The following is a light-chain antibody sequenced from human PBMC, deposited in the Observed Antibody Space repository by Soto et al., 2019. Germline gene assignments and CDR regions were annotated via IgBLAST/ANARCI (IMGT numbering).Light chain of an antibody. V-gene: IGKV1-6*01. CDR2: GAS. Sequence: AIQMPQSPSSLSASVGDRVTITCRASQAIRNDLGWYKQKPGKAPKLLIYGASSLQSGVPSRFSGSWSGTDFTLTISSLQPEDFATYFCLQNYNYPITFGHGTRLEIK. CDR3: LQNYNYPIT. J-gene: IGKJ5*01. CDR1: QAIRND.